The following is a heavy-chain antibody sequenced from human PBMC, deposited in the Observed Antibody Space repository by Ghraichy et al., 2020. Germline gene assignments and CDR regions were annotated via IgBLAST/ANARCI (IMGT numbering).Heavy chain of an antibody. CDR2: IYWDDDK. CDR1: GFSLTTNGVA. D-gene: IGHD6-13*01. V-gene: IGHV2-5*02. J-gene: IGHJ4*02. Sequence: SGPTLVKPTQTLTLTCTFSGFSLTTNGVAVGWIRQPPGKALEWLALIYWDDDKHYSPSLRSRLAITRDTSKNQVVLTMTNMDPVDTATYYCAHRQMKNGFWYTFDYWGQGTLVTVSS. CDR3: AHRQMKNGFWYTFDY.